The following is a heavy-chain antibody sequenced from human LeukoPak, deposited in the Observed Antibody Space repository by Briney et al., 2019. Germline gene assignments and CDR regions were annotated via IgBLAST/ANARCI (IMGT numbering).Heavy chain of an antibody. CDR3: ARDRLERYQSSRDFDY. CDR2: IIPIFGTA. CDR1: GGTFSSYA. J-gene: IGHJ4*02. D-gene: IGHD2-2*01. Sequence: SVKVSCKASGGTFSSYAISWVRQAPGQGLEWMGGIIPIFGTAYYAQKFQGRVTITADESTSTAYMELSSLRSEDTAVYYCARDRLERYQSSRDFDYWGQGTLVTVSS. V-gene: IGHV1-69*13.